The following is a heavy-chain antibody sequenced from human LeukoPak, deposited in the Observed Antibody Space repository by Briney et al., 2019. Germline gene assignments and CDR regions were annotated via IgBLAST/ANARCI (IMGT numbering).Heavy chain of an antibody. CDR2: IYYSGST. CDR1: GGSISSYY. D-gene: IGHD3-10*01. J-gene: IGHJ4*02. CDR3: ARGRPPTYYYGSGSYYFDY. Sequence: SETLSLTCTVSGGSISSYYWSWIRQPPGKGLEWIGYIYYSGSTNYNPSLESRVTISVDTSKNQFSLKLSSVTAADTAVYYCARGRPPTYYYGSGSYYFDYWGQGTLVTVSS. V-gene: IGHV4-59*01.